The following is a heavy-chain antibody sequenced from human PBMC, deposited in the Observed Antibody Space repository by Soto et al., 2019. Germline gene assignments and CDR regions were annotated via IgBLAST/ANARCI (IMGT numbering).Heavy chain of an antibody. D-gene: IGHD5-12*01. Sequence: SETLSLTCTVSGGSISSSSYYWGWIRQPPGKGLEWIGSIYYSGSTYYNPSLKSRVTISVDTSKNQFSLKLSSVTAADTAVYYCARLHKTTGPSTTFDYWGQGTLVTVSS. CDR3: ARLHKTTGPSTTFDY. V-gene: IGHV4-39*01. CDR2: IYYSGST. CDR1: GGSISSSSYY. J-gene: IGHJ4*02.